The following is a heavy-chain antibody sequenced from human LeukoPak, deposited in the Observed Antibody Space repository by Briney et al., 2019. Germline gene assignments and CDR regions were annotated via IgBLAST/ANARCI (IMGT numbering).Heavy chain of an antibody. CDR2: ISWNSGSI. D-gene: IGHD1-26*01. V-gene: IGHV3-9*01. J-gene: IGHJ4*02. Sequence: GGSLRLSCAASGFTFDDDAMHWVRQAPGKGLEWVSGISWNSGSIGYADSVKGRFTISRDNAKNSLYLQVNSLRAEDAALYYCAKDRAGGSGSFFDYWGQGTLVTVSS. CDR1: GFTFDDDA. CDR3: AKDRAGGSGSFFDY.